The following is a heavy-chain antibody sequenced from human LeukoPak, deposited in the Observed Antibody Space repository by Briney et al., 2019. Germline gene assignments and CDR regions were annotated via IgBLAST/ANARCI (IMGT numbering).Heavy chain of an antibody. D-gene: IGHD6-19*01. CDR3: ARVEQWLAAPASFDY. CDR1: GGSISSGDYY. V-gene: IGHV4-30-4*08. Sequence: PSQTLSLTCTVSGGSISSGDYYWSWIRQPPGKGLEWIGYIYYSGSTYYNPCLKSRVTISVDTSKNQFSLKLSSVTAADTAVYYCARVEQWLAAPASFDYWGQGTLVTVSS. CDR2: IYYSGST. J-gene: IGHJ4*02.